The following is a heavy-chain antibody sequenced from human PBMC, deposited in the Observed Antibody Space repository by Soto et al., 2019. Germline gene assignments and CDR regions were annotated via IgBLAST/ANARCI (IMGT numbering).Heavy chain of an antibody. CDR3: ARVREDIVVVPAAMRYNYYMDV. J-gene: IGHJ6*03. Sequence: QVQLVQSGAEVKKPGSSVKVSCKASGGTFSSYAISWVRQAPGQGLEWMGGIIPIFGTANYAQKFQGRVTITADEYTSTAYMELSSLRSEETAVYYCARVREDIVVVPAAMRYNYYMDVWGKGTTVTVSS. CDR2: IIPIFGTA. CDR1: GGTFSSYA. D-gene: IGHD2-2*01. V-gene: IGHV1-69*01.